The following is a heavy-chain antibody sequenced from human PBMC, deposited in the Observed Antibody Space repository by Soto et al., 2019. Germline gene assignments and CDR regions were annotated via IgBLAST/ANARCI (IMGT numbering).Heavy chain of an antibody. J-gene: IGHJ6*04. D-gene: IGHD3-10*01. V-gene: IGHV3-74*01. CDR3: ARGGFYYGPGRMYV. CDR1: GFTFSNYW. Sequence: EVQLVESGGGLLQPGGSLTLSCTASGFTFSNYWMHWVRQAPGKGLVWVSRTKSDGSGTSYTESVKGRFTISRDNAYNSLHLQMSNLRAEDTAVYYCARGGFYYGPGRMYVCGIGTTVIVSS. CDR2: TKSDGSGT.